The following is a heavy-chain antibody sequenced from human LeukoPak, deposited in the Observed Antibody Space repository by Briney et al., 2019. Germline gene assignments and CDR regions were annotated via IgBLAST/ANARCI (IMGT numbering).Heavy chain of an antibody. CDR3: ARGSSSWYGPRRFDY. D-gene: IGHD6-13*01. Sequence: PGGSLRLSCAASGFTFSSYAMHWVRQAPGKGLEWVAVISYDGSNKYYADSVKGRFTISRDNSKNTLYLQMNSLRAEDTAVYYCARGSSSWYGPRRFDYWGQGTLVTVSS. CDR2: ISYDGSNK. V-gene: IGHV3-30*04. J-gene: IGHJ4*02. CDR1: GFTFSSYA.